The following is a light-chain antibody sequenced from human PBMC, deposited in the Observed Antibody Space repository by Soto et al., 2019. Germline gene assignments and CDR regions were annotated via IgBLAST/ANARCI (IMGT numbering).Light chain of an antibody. Sequence: QSVLTQPPSASGTPGQRVTISCSGSSSNIGSNTVNWYRQLPGTAPKLLIYSNDQRPSGVPDRFSGSKSGTSASLAISELLSEDEADYYCAAWDGSLNGHVVFGGGTKLTVL. CDR3: AAWDGSLNGHVV. J-gene: IGLJ2*01. CDR1: SSNIGSNT. CDR2: SND. V-gene: IGLV1-44*01.